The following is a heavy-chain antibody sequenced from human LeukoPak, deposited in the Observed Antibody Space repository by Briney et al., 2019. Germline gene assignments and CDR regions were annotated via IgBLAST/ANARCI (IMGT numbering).Heavy chain of an antibody. D-gene: IGHD2-21*02. CDR3: AKGGRDWILRYHFDS. J-gene: IGHJ4*02. V-gene: IGHV3-33*06. CDR1: GFTFSNFG. Sequence: PGGSLRLSCAASGFTFSNFGMHWVRQAPGKALEWLAVIYYDGSDQSYANSVKGRFTISRDNSKNTLYLQMRSLGVEDTAVYYCAKGGRDWILRYHFDSWGQGTLVTVSS. CDR2: IYYDGSDQ.